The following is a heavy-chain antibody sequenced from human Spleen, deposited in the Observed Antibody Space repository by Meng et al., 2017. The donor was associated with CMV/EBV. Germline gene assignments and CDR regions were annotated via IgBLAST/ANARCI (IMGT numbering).Heavy chain of an antibody. CDR3: ARNPPSTGDFDY. D-gene: IGHD3-10*01. CDR1: AYTFTAHY. V-gene: IGHV1-8*02. CDR2: MNPSTGAT. Sequence: ASVKVSCKASAYTFTAHYFHWVRQATGQGLEWMGWMNPSTGATGYAQKFQGRVTMTGDTSISTAYMELSSLRSEDTAVYYCARNPPSTGDFDYWGQGTVVTVSS. J-gene: IGHJ4*02.